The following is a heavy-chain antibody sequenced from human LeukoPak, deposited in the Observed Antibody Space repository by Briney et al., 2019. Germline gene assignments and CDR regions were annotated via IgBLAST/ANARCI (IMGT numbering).Heavy chain of an antibody. Sequence: PGGSLRLSCAASGFTFDDYGMSWVRQVSGKGLEWVSGINWNGGSTGYADSVKGRFTMSRDNAKNSLYLQMNSLRDEDTALYYCARYQSKMGEVVFASWGQGTLVTVSS. CDR1: GFTFDDYG. D-gene: IGHD1-26*01. J-gene: IGHJ4*02. V-gene: IGHV3-20*04. CDR3: ARYQSKMGEVVFAS. CDR2: INWNGGST.